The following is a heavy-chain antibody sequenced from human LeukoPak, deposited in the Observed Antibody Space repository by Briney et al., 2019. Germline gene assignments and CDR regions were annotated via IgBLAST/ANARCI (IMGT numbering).Heavy chain of an antibody. CDR1: GGSISSGGYS. CDR2: IYHSGST. Sequence: SQTLSLTCAVSGGSISSGGYSWSWIRQPPGKGPEWIGYIYHSGSTYYNPSLKCRVTISVDTSKNQFSLKLSSVTAADTAVYYCARGQLTNGVYYFDYWGQGTLVTISS. V-gene: IGHV4-30-2*01. D-gene: IGHD2-8*01. CDR3: ARGQLTNGVYYFDY. J-gene: IGHJ4*02.